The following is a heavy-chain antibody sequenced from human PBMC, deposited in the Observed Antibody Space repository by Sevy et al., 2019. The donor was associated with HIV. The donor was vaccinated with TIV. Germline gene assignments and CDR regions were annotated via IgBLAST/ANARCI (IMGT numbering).Heavy chain of an antibody. CDR2: IIPIFGTA. D-gene: IGHD5-18*01. Sequence: ASVKVSCKASGGTFSSYAISWVRQAPGQGLEWMGRIIPIFGTANYAQKLQGRVTITADESTSTAYMELSSLRSEDTAVYYCASFETGGYSYGLSDYWGQGTLVTVSS. V-gene: IGHV1-69*13. J-gene: IGHJ4*02. CDR3: ASFETGGYSYGLSDY. CDR1: GGTFSSYA.